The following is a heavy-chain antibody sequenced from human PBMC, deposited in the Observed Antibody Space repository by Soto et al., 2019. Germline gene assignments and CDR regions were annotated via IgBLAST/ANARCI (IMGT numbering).Heavy chain of an antibody. D-gene: IGHD5-18*01. CDR1: GYSFANYL. J-gene: IGHJ4*02. CDR2: IDPSDSYT. V-gene: IGHV5-10-1*01. CDR3: ARFVRGYSYGWSYSVIGY. Sequence: GEALKIFCKGYGYSFANYLISCVRQMPGKGLEWMGRIDPSDSYTNYSPSFQGHVTISADKSISTAYLQWSSLKASDTAMYYCARFVRGYSYGWSYSVIGYSGQGTLVSVYS.